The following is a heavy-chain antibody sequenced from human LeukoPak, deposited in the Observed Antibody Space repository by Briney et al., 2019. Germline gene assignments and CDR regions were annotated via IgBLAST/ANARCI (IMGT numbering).Heavy chain of an antibody. J-gene: IGHJ4*02. CDR2: INHSGST. Sequence: SETLSLTCAVYGGSFSGYYWSWIRQPPGKGLEWIGEINHSGSTNYNLSLKSRVTISVDTSKNQFSLKLSSVTAADTAVYYCARAGTALLWFGELIDYWGQGTLVTVSS. CDR1: GGSFSGYY. CDR3: ARAGTALLWFGELIDY. D-gene: IGHD3-10*01. V-gene: IGHV4-34*01.